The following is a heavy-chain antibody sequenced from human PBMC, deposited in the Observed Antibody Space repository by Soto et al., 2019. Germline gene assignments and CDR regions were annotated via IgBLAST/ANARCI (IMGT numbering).Heavy chain of an antibody. CDR3: AKGLSVIQEWLTDAH. D-gene: IGHD5-18*01. CDR2: ISYDGSKK. Sequence: QVPLVESGGGVVQPGRSLSLSCAVSGFTLSSYGIHWVRQAPGKGLEWVALISYDGSKKYYADSVKGRFTSSRDNSQNSLYQQMDSPTAEDTAVSYCAKGLSVIQEWLTDAHWGQGTQVTVSS. J-gene: IGHJ4*02. CDR1: GFTLSSYG. V-gene: IGHV3-30*18.